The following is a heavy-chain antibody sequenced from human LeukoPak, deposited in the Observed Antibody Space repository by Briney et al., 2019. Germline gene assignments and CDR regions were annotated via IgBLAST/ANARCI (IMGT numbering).Heavy chain of an antibody. V-gene: IGHV4-59*08. D-gene: IGHD7-27*01. Sequence: SETLSLTCTASGGSISSYYWSWIRQPPGKGLEWTGYIYYSGRTNYNPSLKSRVTISVDTSKNQFSLKLSSVTAADTAVYYCARNWGGNWYFDLWGRGTLVTVSS. J-gene: IGHJ2*01. CDR3: ARNWGGNWYFDL. CDR1: GGSISSYY. CDR2: IYYSGRT.